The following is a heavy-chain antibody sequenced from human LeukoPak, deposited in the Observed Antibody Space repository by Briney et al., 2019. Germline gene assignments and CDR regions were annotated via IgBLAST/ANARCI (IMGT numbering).Heavy chain of an antibody. J-gene: IGHJ4*02. CDR1: GFTFSTYS. Sequence: PGGSLRLSCAASGFTFSTYSMNWVRQAPGKGLEWVSYISSRGGPIYYADSVKGRFTISRDNAKNSLYLQMNSLRDADTAVYYCATDNVDYWGQGTLVTVSS. CDR3: ATDNVDY. CDR2: ISSRGGPI. D-gene: IGHD2-8*01. V-gene: IGHV3-48*02.